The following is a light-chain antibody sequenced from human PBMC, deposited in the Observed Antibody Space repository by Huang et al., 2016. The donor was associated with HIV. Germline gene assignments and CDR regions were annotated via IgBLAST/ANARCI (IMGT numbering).Light chain of an antibody. Sequence: GGSVTITCRASQDISNYLNWYQQKPGKAPKVLIYDASNLERGVPSRFSGSGSGTDFTFTISSLQPEDIATYYCQQYDSLPPWTFGQGTRVEIK. CDR1: QDISNY. CDR3: QQYDSLPPWT. CDR2: DAS. J-gene: IGKJ1*01. V-gene: IGKV1-33*01.